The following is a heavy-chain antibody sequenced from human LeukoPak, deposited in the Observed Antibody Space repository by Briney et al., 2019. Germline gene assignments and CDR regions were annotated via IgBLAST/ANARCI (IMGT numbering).Heavy chain of an antibody. CDR3: ARVPAAMNLFDP. J-gene: IGHJ5*02. D-gene: IGHD2-2*01. CDR1: GGSFSGYY. CDR2: IYYSGST. Sequence: SETLSLTCAVYGGSFSGYYWSWIRQHPGKGLEWIGYIYYSGSTYYNPSLKSRVTISVDTSKNQFSLKLSSVTAADTAVYYCARVPAAMNLFDPWGQGTLVTVSS. V-gene: IGHV4-31*11.